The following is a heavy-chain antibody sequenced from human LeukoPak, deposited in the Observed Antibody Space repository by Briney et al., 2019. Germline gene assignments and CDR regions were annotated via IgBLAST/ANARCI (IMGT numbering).Heavy chain of an antibody. CDR3: ARDRGIAVAGSWSYFDY. CDR1: GGSISSGGYY. CDR2: IYYSGST. D-gene: IGHD6-19*01. V-gene: IGHV4-31*03. J-gene: IGHJ4*02. Sequence: PSETLSLTCTVSGGSISSGGYYWSWIRQHPGKGLEWIGYIYYSGSTYYNPTLKSRVTISADTSKNQFSLKLSSVTAADTAVYYCARDRGIAVAGSWSYFDYWGQGTLVTVSS.